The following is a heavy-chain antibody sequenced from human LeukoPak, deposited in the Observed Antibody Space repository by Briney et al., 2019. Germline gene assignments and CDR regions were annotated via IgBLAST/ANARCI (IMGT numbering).Heavy chain of an antibody. CDR1: GGSISSSSYS. Sequence: SETLSLTCTVSGGSISSSSYSWSWIRQPPGKGLEWIGEINHSGSTNYNPSLKSRVTISVDTSKNQFSLKLSSVTAADTAVYYCARELLRDRNSFDYWGQGTLVTVSS. D-gene: IGHD5-24*01. CDR2: INHSGST. V-gene: IGHV4-39*07. J-gene: IGHJ4*02. CDR3: ARELLRDRNSFDY.